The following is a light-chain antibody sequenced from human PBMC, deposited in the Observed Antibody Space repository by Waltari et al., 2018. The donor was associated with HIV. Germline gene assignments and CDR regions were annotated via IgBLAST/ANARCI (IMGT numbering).Light chain of an antibody. J-gene: IGLJ2*01. V-gene: IGLV4-69*02. Sequence: QLVLTQSPSASASLAPSVKTTCTLSSGHKTYGVALPRQQPAKGVRYLMVVRRDGSHRRGDGVADLFAGSSSRAERYLITANHQSEDEADYCCQTWDTCIQVFGGGTKLTVL. CDR3: QTWDTCIQV. CDR2: VRRDGSH. CDR1: SGHKTYG.